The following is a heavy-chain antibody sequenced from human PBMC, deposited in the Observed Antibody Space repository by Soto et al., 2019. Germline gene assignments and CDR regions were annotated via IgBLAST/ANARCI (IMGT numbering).Heavy chain of an antibody. J-gene: IGHJ4*01. V-gene: IGHV3-48*01. D-gene: IGHD3-22*01. CDR3: ARGRLVNTHGPNLDY. Sequence: GGSLRLSCAASGFTLSSYSMNWVRQAPGEGLEWVSYISSSSSTIYYADSVKGRFTISRDNAMNSLYLQMNSLRAEDTALYYCARGRLVNTHGPNLDYWGQGNLVTVSS. CDR2: ISSSSSTI. CDR1: GFTLSSYS.